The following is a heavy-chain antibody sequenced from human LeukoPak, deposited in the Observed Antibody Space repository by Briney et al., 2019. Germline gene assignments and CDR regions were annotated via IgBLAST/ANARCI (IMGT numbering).Heavy chain of an antibody. D-gene: IGHD6-19*01. CDR3: ARVGYSSGWSHFDL. V-gene: IGHV4-59*11. Sequence: SETLSLTCTVSGGSISSHCWSWIRQPPGKGLEWIAYIFYSGSTNYNPSLKNRVTISVDTSKNQFSLNLSSVTAADTAVYYCARVGYSSGWSHFDLWGRGTLVTVSS. CDR1: GGSISSHC. J-gene: IGHJ2*01. CDR2: IFYSGST.